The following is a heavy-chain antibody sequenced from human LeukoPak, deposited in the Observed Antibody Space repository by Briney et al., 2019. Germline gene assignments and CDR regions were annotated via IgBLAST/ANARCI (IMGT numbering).Heavy chain of an antibody. D-gene: IGHD3-10*01. Sequence: SETLSLTCAVYGGSFSGYYWSWIRQPPGKGLEWIGEINHSGSTNYNPSLKSRVTISVDTSKNQFSLKLSSVTAADTAVYYCARASPELWFGEPEGYYFDYWGQGTLVTVSS. CDR1: GGSFSGYY. CDR2: INHSGST. J-gene: IGHJ4*02. V-gene: IGHV4-34*01. CDR3: ARASPELWFGEPEGYYFDY.